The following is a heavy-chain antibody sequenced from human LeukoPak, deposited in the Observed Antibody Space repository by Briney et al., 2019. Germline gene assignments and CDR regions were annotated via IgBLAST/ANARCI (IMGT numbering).Heavy chain of an antibody. Sequence: PSETLSLTCTVSGGSISTYYWSWIRQPPGKGLEWIGYIYYSGSTSYNPSLKSRITISVDTFKNQFSLKLSSVTAADTAVYYCARDTGVVVGYFQHWGQGNLVTVSS. CDR2: IYYSGST. CDR3: ARDTGVVVGYFQH. CDR1: GGSISTYY. D-gene: IGHD2-15*01. J-gene: IGHJ1*01. V-gene: IGHV4-59*01.